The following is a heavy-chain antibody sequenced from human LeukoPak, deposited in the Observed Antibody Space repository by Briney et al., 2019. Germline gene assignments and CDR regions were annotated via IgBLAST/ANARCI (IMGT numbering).Heavy chain of an antibody. D-gene: IGHD2-15*01. Sequence: SETLSLTCTVSGGSISSYYWSWIRQPAGKGLEWIGRIYTSGSTNYNPSLKSRVTISVDTSKNQFSLKLSSVTAADTAVYYCARHPPRLGYCSGGSCYSSAFDIWGQGTMVTVSS. CDR3: ARHPPRLGYCSGGSCYSSAFDI. V-gene: IGHV4-4*07. CDR2: IYTSGST. J-gene: IGHJ3*02. CDR1: GGSISSYY.